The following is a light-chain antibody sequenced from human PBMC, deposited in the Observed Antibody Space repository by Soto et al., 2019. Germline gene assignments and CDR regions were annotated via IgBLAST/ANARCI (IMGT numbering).Light chain of an antibody. CDR2: GNG. CDR3: QSYDSSLSGSEV. Sequence: QLVLTQPPSVSGAPGQRVTISCTGSSSNIGAGYDVHWYQQLPGTAPKLLIYGNGNRPSGVPDRFSGSKSGTSAFLAITGLQAEDEADYYCQSYDSSLSGSEVFGTGTKLTVL. CDR1: SSNIGAGYD. J-gene: IGLJ1*01. V-gene: IGLV1-40*01.